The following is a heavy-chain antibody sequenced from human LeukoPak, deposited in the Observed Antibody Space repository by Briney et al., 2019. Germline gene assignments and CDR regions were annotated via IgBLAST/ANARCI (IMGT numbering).Heavy chain of an antibody. Sequence: GGSLRLSCATSGFTLSAHYMDLVPQAPGKGLEWVGRSRDRANSYTTEYATSVEGRFTISRDDSKNSLYLQMNRLKTEDTAVYYCANFFGNNYGFRGQGTLVTVSS. J-gene: IGHJ4*02. CDR3: ANFFGNNYGF. D-gene: IGHD5-24*01. V-gene: IGHV3-72*01. CDR2: SRDRANSYTT. CDR1: GFTLSAHY.